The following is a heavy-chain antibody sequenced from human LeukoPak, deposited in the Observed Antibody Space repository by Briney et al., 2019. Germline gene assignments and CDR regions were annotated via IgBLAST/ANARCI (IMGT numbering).Heavy chain of an antibody. J-gene: IGHJ4*02. CDR2: IYYSGST. V-gene: IGHV4-59*08. CDR1: GGSISSYY. CDR3: ASHLSGIGAYFDY. D-gene: IGHD3-10*01. Sequence: SETLSLTCTVSGGSISSYYWSWIRQPPGKGLEWIGYIYYSGSTNYNPSLKSRVTISVDTSNNQFSQKLTSVTAADPAVYYCASHLSGIGAYFDYWGQGTLVTVSS.